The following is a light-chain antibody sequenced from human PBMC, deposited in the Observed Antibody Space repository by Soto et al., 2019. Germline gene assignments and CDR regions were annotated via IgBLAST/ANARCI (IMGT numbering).Light chain of an antibody. J-gene: IGKJ1*01. V-gene: IGKV1-5*03. CDR1: QSITRY. CDR3: QQYNSYSWT. Sequence: DIQMTQSPSTLSASVGDRVTITCRASQSITRYLTWYQQKPGKAPKLLIYKASSLESGVPSRVSGSGSGTEFTLTISSLQPDDFATYYCQQYNSYSWTFGQGTKVEIK. CDR2: KAS.